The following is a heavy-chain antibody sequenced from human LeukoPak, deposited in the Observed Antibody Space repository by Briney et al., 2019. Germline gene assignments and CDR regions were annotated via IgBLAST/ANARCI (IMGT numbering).Heavy chain of an antibody. D-gene: IGHD6-13*01. Sequence: GASVKVSCKASGYTFTSYGISWVRQAPGQGLEWMGWISAYNGNTNYAQKLQGRVTMTTDTSTSTAYMELRSLRSDDTAVYYCARDLAAAGNYHYYYYYMDVWGKGTTVTISS. CDR2: ISAYNGNT. V-gene: IGHV1-18*01. CDR1: GYTFTSYG. CDR3: ARDLAAAGNYHYYYYYMDV. J-gene: IGHJ6*03.